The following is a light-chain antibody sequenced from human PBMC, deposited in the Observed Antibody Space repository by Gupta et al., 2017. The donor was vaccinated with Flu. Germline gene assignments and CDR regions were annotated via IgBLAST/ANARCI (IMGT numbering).Light chain of an antibody. CDR3: QQRNKRPPT. Sequence: EMVLTHSPATLSLSPGERATLSCRASQSVSSYLAWYQQKPGRAPRLLIYDASKRAAGIPARFGGSGSGTDFTLTISSLQAEDFAVYYCQQRNKRPPTFGQGTLLEIK. J-gene: IGKJ5*01. CDR1: QSVSSY. V-gene: IGKV3-11*01. CDR2: DAS.